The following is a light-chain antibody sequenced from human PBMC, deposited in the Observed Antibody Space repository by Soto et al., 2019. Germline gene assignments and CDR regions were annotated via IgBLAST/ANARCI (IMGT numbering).Light chain of an antibody. Sequence: EIVLTQSPGTLSLSPGDGATLPCRASQSGSSNLAWYQQKPGQAPRLLIYGASTRATGIPARFSGRGSGTDFTLTISSLQSEDFAVYYCQQYTNWPQTCGQGTKVDIK. CDR1: QSGSSN. CDR3: QQYTNWPQT. CDR2: GAS. J-gene: IGKJ1*01. V-gene: IGKV3-15*01.